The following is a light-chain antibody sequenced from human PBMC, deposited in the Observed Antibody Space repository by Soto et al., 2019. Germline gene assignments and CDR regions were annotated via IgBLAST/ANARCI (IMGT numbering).Light chain of an antibody. CDR1: QSLLHSSGDTY. J-gene: IGKJ2*01. Sequence: DVVLTQSPLSLPVTLGQPASISCRSRQSLLHSSGDTYLNWFHQRPGQSPRRLIYKVSNRDSGVPDRFSGSGSGTDFTLKISRVEAADIGVYYCMQNTHWPPYNFGPGSKADIK. V-gene: IGKV2-30*02. CDR3: MQNTHWPPYN. CDR2: KVS.